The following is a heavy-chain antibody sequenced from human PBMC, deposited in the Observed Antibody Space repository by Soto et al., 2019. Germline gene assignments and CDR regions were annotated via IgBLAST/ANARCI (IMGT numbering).Heavy chain of an antibody. Sequence: GGSLRLSCAASGFTFSSYSMNWVRQAPGKGLEWVSYISNSSSIIYYADSVKGRFTISRDNAKNSLYLQMNSLRAEDTAIYYCAKGVPAAMSYFQYWGQAPLVTVSS. D-gene: IGHD2-2*01. V-gene: IGHV3-48*01. CDR3: AKGVPAAMSYFQY. CDR1: GFTFSSYS. J-gene: IGHJ1*01. CDR2: ISNSSSII.